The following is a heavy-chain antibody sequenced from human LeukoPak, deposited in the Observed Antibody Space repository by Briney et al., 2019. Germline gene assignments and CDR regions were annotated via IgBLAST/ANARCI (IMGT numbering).Heavy chain of an antibody. CDR3: ARARYYYGSGSYSFDY. Sequence: GGSLRLSCAASGFTFSRYAMSWVRQAPGKGLEWVSVVSTGGGTYYADSVKGRFTISRDNSKNTLYLQMNSLRAEDTAVYYCARARYYYGSGSYSFDYWGQGTLVTVSS. CDR2: VSTGGGT. CDR1: GFTFSRYA. J-gene: IGHJ4*02. D-gene: IGHD3-10*01. V-gene: IGHV3-23*01.